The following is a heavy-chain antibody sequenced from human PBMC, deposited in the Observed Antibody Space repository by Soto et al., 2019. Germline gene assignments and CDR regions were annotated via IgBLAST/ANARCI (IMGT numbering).Heavy chain of an antibody. CDR1: GGSFSSSA. D-gene: IGHD2-2*01. Sequence: SVKVSCKASGGSFSSSAISWVRQAPGQGLEWMGGIIPIFGTANYAKKFQGRVTITADEYTSTAYMELSSLRSEDTAVYYCARVLGYCSSTSCQEGGYYYYYGMDVWGQGTTVTVSS. J-gene: IGHJ6*02. CDR3: ARVLGYCSSTSCQEGGYYYYYGMDV. V-gene: IGHV1-69*13. CDR2: IIPIFGTA.